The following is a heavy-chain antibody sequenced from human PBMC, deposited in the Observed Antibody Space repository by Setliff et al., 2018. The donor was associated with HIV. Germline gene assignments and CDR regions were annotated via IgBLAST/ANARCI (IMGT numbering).Heavy chain of an antibody. J-gene: IGHJ4*02. V-gene: IGHV4-39*01. CDR1: GGFISSRTYY. Sequence: SETLSLTCSVSGGFISSRTYYWGWIRQPPGKGLEWIGDIYYSGSTYYNPSLKSRVTISVDTSKNQFSLKLSSVTAADTAIYYCARTRGYTYGYIDYWGQGTLVTVSS. CDR2: IYYSGST. D-gene: IGHD5-18*01. CDR3: ARTRGYTYGYIDY.